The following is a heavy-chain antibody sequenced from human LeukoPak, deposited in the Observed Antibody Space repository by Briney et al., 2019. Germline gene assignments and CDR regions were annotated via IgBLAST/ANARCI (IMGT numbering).Heavy chain of an antibody. Sequence: GASVKVSCKASGGTYSSYAISWVRQGPGQGLEWMGRIIPIFGIANYAQKFQGRVTITADKSTSTAYMELSSLRSEDTAVYYCARSSLYCSSTSCYQDYYYGMDVWGQGTTVTVSS. J-gene: IGHJ6*02. D-gene: IGHD2-2*01. V-gene: IGHV1-69*04. CDR2: IIPIFGIA. CDR1: GGTYSSYA. CDR3: ARSSLYCSSTSCYQDYYYGMDV.